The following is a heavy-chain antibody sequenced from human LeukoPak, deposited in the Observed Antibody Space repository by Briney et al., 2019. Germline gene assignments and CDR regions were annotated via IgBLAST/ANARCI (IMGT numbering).Heavy chain of an antibody. J-gene: IGHJ6*02. CDR2: IIPILGIA. Sequence: SVKVSCKASGGTFSSYAISWVRQAPGQGLEWMGRIIPILGIANYAQKFQGRVTITADKSTSTAYMELSSLRSEDTAVYYCARDMSPLERAMDVWGQGTTVTVSS. CDR1: GGTFSSYA. CDR3: ARDMSPLERAMDV. V-gene: IGHV1-69*04. D-gene: IGHD3-10*02.